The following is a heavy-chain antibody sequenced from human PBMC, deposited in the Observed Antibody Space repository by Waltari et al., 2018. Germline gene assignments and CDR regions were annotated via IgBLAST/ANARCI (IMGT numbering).Heavy chain of an antibody. CDR3: ARDEVEPRGINPELNWFDP. CDR1: GYTFTDYY. Sequence: QVQLVQSGAEVRKPGASMTVSCRPSGYTFTDYYIPWVTAAPGQGLEWMGWIRPSSGGTYSAQKFQGRVTMTRDTSISTAYMELSGLTSDDTAMYFCARDEVEPRGINPELNWFDPWGQGTLVTVSS. V-gene: IGHV1-2*02. J-gene: IGHJ5*02. CDR2: IRPSSGGT. D-gene: IGHD2-2*01.